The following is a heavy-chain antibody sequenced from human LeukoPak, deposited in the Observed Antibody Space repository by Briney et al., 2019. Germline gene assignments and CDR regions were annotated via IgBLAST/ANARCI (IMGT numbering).Heavy chain of an antibody. Sequence: GGSLRLSCVGSGITFNSYSMHWVRQAPGKGLEWVSSIDSESLSIYYADSVKGRFTISRDNAKNSLYLQMNSLRAEDTAFYYCAKSSGDSYFDYWGQGTLVTVSS. CDR1: GITFNSYS. CDR3: AKSSGDSYFDY. V-gene: IGHV3-21*04. D-gene: IGHD3-10*01. J-gene: IGHJ4*02. CDR2: IDSESLSI.